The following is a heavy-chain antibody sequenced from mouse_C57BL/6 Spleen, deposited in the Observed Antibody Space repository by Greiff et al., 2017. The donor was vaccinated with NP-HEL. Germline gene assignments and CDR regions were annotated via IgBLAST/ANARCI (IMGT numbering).Heavy chain of an antibody. J-gene: IGHJ4*01. Sequence: QVQLKESGPGLVAPSQSLSITCTVSGFSLTSYGVDWVRQSPGKGLEWLGVIWGVGSTNYNSALKSRLSISQDNSKSQVFLKMNSLQTDDTAMYYCASSTYYGSSDGARDYWGQGTSVTVSS. CDR1: GFSLTSYG. D-gene: IGHD1-1*01. V-gene: IGHV2-6*01. CDR3: ASSTYYGSSDGARDY. CDR2: IWGVGST.